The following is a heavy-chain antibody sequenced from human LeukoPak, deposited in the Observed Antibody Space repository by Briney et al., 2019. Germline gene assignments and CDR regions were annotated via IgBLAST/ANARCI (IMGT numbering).Heavy chain of an antibody. CDR3: ARDGAAASLKRLSRPNDWFDP. CDR2: ISAYNGNT. D-gene: IGHD3-16*02. CDR1: GYTFNSYG. V-gene: IGHV1-18*01. J-gene: IGHJ5*02. Sequence: GASVKVSCKASGYTFNSYGISRVRQAPGQGLEWIGWISAYNGNTNYAQKFQGRVTMTTDTSTSTAYMELRSLRSDDTAVYYCARDGAAASLKRLSRPNDWFDPWGQGTLVTVSS.